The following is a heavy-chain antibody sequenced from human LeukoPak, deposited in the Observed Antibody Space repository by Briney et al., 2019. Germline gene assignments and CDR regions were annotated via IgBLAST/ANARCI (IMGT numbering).Heavy chain of an antibody. J-gene: IGHJ4*02. CDR3: ARDVHGGAFDY. V-gene: IGHV3-7*01. D-gene: IGHD4-23*01. CDR1: GFIFGSYW. Sequence: GGSLRLSCAASGFIFGSYWMTWLRQAPGKGLEWVANIKEDGSKKNHLDSVKGRFTISRDNAKNFLYLQMNSLRAEDTAVYYCARDVHGGAFDYWGQGTLVTVSS. CDR2: IKEDGSKK.